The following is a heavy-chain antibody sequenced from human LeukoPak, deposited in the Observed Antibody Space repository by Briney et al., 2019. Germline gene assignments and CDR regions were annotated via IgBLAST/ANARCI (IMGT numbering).Heavy chain of an antibody. CDR3: ARGIVVVPAAWGYYYGMDV. D-gene: IGHD2-2*01. J-gene: IGHJ6*02. CDR1: GGSISSYY. Sequence: PSETLPLTCTVSGGSISSYYWSWIRQPAGKGLEWIGRIYTSGSTNYNPSLKSRVTMSVDTSKNQFSLKLSSVTAADTAVYYCARGIVVVPAAWGYYYGMDVWGQGTTVTVSS. V-gene: IGHV4-4*07. CDR2: IYTSGST.